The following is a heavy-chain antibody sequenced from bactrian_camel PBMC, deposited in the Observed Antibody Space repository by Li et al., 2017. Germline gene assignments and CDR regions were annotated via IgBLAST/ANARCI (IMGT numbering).Heavy chain of an antibody. CDR2: INRRGWT. CDR3: ARGEPASFGY. J-gene: IGHJ6*01. V-gene: IGHV3S55*01. Sequence: HVQLVESGGGSVQAGGSLTLSCAASGFTAATYHMAWFQQAPGKEREGVAAINRRGWTIYRDSVKGRFTIPKDNANNTLNLHMSSLKPEDTAVYYCARGEPASFGYWGQGTQVTVS. CDR1: GFTAATYH. D-gene: IGHD3*01.